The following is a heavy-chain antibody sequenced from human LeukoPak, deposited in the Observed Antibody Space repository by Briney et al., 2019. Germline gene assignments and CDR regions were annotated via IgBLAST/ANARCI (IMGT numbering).Heavy chain of an antibody. CDR1: GGSFSGYY. Sequence: SETLSLTCAVYGGSFSGYYWSWIRQPPGKGLEWIGEINHSGSTNYNPSLKSRVTISVDTSKNQFSLKLSSVTAADTAVYYCARHQGGYSYGYVPNYYYGMDVWGQGTTVTVSS. V-gene: IGHV4-34*01. CDR2: INHSGST. J-gene: IGHJ6*02. CDR3: ARHQGGYSYGYVPNYYYGMDV. D-gene: IGHD5-18*01.